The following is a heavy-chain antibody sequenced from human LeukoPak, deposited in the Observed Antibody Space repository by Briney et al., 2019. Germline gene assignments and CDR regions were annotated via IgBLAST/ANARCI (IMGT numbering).Heavy chain of an antibody. V-gene: IGHV1-2*02. Sequence: ASVKVSCKASGYTFTGYYMHWVRQAPGQGLEWMGWINPNSGGTNYAQKFQGRVTVTRDTSISTAYMELSRLRSDDTAVYYCASAPYGSGSYSVDYWGQGTLVTVSS. CDR1: GYTFTGYY. CDR2: INPNSGGT. D-gene: IGHD3-10*01. J-gene: IGHJ4*02. CDR3: ASAPYGSGSYSVDY.